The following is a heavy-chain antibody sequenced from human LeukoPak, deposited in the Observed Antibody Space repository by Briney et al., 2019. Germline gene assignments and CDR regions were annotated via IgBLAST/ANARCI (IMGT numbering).Heavy chain of an antibody. V-gene: IGHV3-30*02. CDR3: ANTASHCSSTSCQTDY. J-gene: IGHJ4*02. CDR2: IRYDGSNK. Sequence: GGSLRLSCAASGFTFSSYGMHWVRRAPGKGLEWVAFIRYDGSNKYYADSVKGRFTISRDNSKNTLYLQMNSLRAEDTAVYYCANTASHCSSTSCQTDYWGQGTLVTVSS. D-gene: IGHD2-2*01. CDR1: GFTFSSYG.